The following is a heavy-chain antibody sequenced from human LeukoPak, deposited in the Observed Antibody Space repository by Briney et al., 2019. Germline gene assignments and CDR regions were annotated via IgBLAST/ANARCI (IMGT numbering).Heavy chain of an antibody. J-gene: IGHJ4*02. CDR3: AREVEMATMDY. V-gene: IGHV4-39*07. CDR2: IYYSGST. CDR1: GGSISSSSYY. Sequence: SETLSLTCTVSGGSISSSSYYWGWIRQPPGKGLEWIGSIYYSGSTYYNPSLKSRVTISVDTSKNQFSLKLSSVTAADTAVYYCAREVEMATMDYWGQGTLVTVFS. D-gene: IGHD5-24*01.